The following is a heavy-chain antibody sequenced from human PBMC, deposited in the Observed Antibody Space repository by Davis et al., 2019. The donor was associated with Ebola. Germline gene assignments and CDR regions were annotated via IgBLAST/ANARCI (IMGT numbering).Heavy chain of an antibody. CDR3: ARLGSPDSSSWYYYGMDV. V-gene: IGHV1-69*13. D-gene: IGHD6-13*01. CDR2: IIPIFGTA. J-gene: IGHJ6*02. CDR1: GGTFSSYA. Sequence: SVKVSCKASGGTFSSYAISWVRQAPGQGLEWMGGIIPIFGTANYAQKFQGRVTITADESTSTAYMELSSLRSEDTAVYYCARLGSPDSSSWYYYGMDVWGQGTTVTVSS.